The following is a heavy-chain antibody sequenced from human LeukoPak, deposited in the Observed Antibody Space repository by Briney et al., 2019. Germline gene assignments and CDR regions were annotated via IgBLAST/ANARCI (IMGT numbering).Heavy chain of an antibody. CDR3: AREGFVVVPAAASTYSYYYGMDV. CDR2: IWYDGSNK. CDR1: GFTFSSYG. Sequence: PGRSLRLSCAASGFTFSSYGMHWVRQAPGKGLEWVAVIWYDGSNKYYADSVKGRFTISRDNSKNTLYLQMNSLRAEDTAVYYCAREGFVVVPAAASTYSYYYGMDVWGQGTTVTVSS. D-gene: IGHD2-2*01. J-gene: IGHJ6*02. V-gene: IGHV3-33*01.